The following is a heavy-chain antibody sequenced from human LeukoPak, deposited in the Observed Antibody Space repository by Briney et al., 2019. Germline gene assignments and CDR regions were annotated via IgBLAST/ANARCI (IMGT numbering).Heavy chain of an antibody. CDR1: GFTFSNCA. CDR3: ANSYDSSGHYLTFDS. Sequence: GGSLRLSCAASGFTFSNCAMSWVRQAPGKGLEWVSLISASGGSTNYADSVKGRFTISRDNSKNTLYLQMNSLRADDTAVYYCANSYDSSGHYLTFDSWGQGTLVTVSS. CDR2: ISASGGST. V-gene: IGHV3-23*01. J-gene: IGHJ4*02. D-gene: IGHD3-22*01.